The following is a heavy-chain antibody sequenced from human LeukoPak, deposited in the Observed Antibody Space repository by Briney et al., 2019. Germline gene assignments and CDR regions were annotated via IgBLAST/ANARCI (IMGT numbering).Heavy chain of an antibody. J-gene: IGHJ3*02. V-gene: IGHV4-61*02. CDR1: GGSISGGSYY. CDR3: ARSSSDARSAFDI. CDR2: IYTSGST. D-gene: IGHD6-6*01. Sequence: PSETLSLTCSVSGGSISGGSYYWSWLRQPAGKGLEWIGRIYTSGSTNYNASLKSRVTISVDTAKNQFPLKLSSVTAADTAVYYCARSSSDARSAFDIWVQGTMVIVSS.